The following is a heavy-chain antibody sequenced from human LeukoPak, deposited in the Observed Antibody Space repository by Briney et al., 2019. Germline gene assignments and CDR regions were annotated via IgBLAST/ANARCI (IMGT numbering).Heavy chain of an antibody. CDR1: GGSISSSNW. CDR2: IYHSGST. CDR3: ARALYSSSSGRFDP. V-gene: IGHV4-4*02. J-gene: IGHJ5*02. Sequence: PSETLSLTCAVSGGSISSSNWWSWVRQPPGKGLEWIGEIYHSGSTNYNPSLKSRVTISVDKSKNQFSLKLSSVTAADTAVYYCARALYSSSSGRFDPWGQGTLVTVSS. D-gene: IGHD6-13*01.